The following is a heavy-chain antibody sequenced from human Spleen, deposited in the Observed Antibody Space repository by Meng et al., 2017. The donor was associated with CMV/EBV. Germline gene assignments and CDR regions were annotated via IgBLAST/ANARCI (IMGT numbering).Heavy chain of an antibody. CDR2: TYYRSKWYN. V-gene: IGHV6-1*01. D-gene: IGHD6-25*01. J-gene: IGHJ6*02. CDR3: ARERRLKTAYGMDV. CDR1: GNPVPSSSAA. Sequence: SQTPSLTCSISGNPVPSSSAAWNWIRQTPSRGLEWLGRTYYRSKWYNDYAVSEKSRIAIKPDTSKNQSSQQLNSVTPEDTAVYYCARERRLKTAYGMDVWGQGTTVTVSS.